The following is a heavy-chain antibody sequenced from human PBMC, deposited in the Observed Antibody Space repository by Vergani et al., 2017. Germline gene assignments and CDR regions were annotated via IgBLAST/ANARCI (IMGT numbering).Heavy chain of an antibody. CDR3: ATSRSAEPDY. CDR2: ISSSRDAI. CDR1: GFDFSAYS. Sequence: EVQLVESGGGLVKPGGSLRISCEASGFDFSAYSMNWVRQAPGKGLEWISYISSSRDAIYYADSLRGRFTVSRDDAQNSLFLQMNSLRAEDTAVYFCATSRSAEPDYWGQGTLVAVSS. J-gene: IGHJ4*02. D-gene: IGHD6-6*01. V-gene: IGHV3-48*01.